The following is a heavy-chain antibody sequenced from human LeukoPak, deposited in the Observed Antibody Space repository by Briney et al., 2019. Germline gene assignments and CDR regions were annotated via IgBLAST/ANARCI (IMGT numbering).Heavy chain of an antibody. CDR1: GGTFSSYA. CDR3: ARGEVAATYYFDY. Sequence: GASVKVSCKASGGTFSSYAISWVRQAPGQGLEWMGGIIPIFGTANYAQKFQGRVTITADESTSTAYMELSSLRSEDTAVYYCARGEVAATYYFDYWGQGTLVTVSS. V-gene: IGHV1-69*13. J-gene: IGHJ4*02. D-gene: IGHD6-19*01. CDR2: IIPIFGTA.